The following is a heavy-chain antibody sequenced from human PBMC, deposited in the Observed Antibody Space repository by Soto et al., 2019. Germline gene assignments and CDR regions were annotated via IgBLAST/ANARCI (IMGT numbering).Heavy chain of an antibody. V-gene: IGHV3-30*04. CDR3: VKDRGGCWTFDS. Sequence: QVQLVESGGGVVQPGRSLRLSCAAAGFTFSRDAMHWVRQAPGKGLEWVAVITYDGLDQFKWYAESVEGRFTISRDNSKIMLYLEMNSLRLEDTADYYCVKDRGGCWTFDSWGQGTLVTVSS. CDR1: GFTFSRDA. D-gene: IGHD2-15*01. J-gene: IGHJ4*02. CDR2: ITYDGLDQFK.